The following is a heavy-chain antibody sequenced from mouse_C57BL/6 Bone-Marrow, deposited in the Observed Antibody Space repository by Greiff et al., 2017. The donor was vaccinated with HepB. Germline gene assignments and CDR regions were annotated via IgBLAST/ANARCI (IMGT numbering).Heavy chain of an antibody. J-gene: IGHJ3*01. CDR3: ARDDLWFAY. CDR2: INYDGSST. V-gene: IGHV5-16*01. Sequence: VQLQQSEGGLVQPGSSMKLSCTASGFTFSDYYMAWVRQVPEKGLEWVANINYDGSSTYYLDSLKSRFIISRDNAKNILYLQMSSLKSEDTATYYCARDDLWFAYWGQGTLVTVSA. CDR1: GFTFSDYY.